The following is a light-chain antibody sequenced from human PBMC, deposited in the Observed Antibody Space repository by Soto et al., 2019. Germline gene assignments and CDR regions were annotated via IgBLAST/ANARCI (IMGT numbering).Light chain of an antibody. V-gene: IGLV2-14*03. CDR2: DVN. Sequence: QSVLTQPASVSGSPGQSITISCTGATTDVDGYDYVSWYQQHPGQAPKLMIFDVNNRPSGVSGRFSGSKSGDTASLTISGLQAEDDCDYSFTAYTGSAPFYVFGSGTKVTVL. CDR3: TAYTGSAPFYV. J-gene: IGLJ1*01. CDR1: TTDVDGYDY.